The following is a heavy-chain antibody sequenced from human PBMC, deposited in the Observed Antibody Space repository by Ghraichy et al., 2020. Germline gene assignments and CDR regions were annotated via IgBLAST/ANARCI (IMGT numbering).Heavy chain of an antibody. V-gene: IGHV4-34*01. D-gene: IGHD6-6*01. CDR1: GGSFSGYY. Sequence: SETLSLTCAVYGGSFSGYYWSWIRQPPGKGLEWIGEINHSGSTNYNPSLKSRVTISVDTSKNQFSLKLSSVTAADTAVYYCARGHSIAARPRLSKNNWFDPWGQGTLVTVSS. CDR2: INHSGST. CDR3: ARGHSIAARPRLSKNNWFDP. J-gene: IGHJ5*02.